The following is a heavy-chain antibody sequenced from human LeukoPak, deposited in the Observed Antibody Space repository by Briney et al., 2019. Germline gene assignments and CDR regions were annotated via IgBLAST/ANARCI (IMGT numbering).Heavy chain of an antibody. V-gene: IGHV4-34*01. Sequence: PSETLSLACAVSGGSFSNYYWSWIRQPPGKGLEWIGEINHSGDTNYNPSLKSRVTMSVDTSKNHVSLNLTSVTAADTAVYYCARGLGRLFGYYYYYMDVWGKGTTVTVSS. CDR1: GGSFSNYY. D-gene: IGHD3-16*01. J-gene: IGHJ6*03. CDR2: INHSGDT. CDR3: ARGLGRLFGYYYYYMDV.